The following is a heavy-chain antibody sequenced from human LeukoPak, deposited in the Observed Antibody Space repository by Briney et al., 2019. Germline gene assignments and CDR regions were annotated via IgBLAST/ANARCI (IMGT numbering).Heavy chain of an antibody. D-gene: IGHD6-19*01. CDR1: GGSFSGYY. Sequence: KPSETLSLTCAVYGGSFSGYYWSWIRQPPGKGLEWIGEINHSGSTNYNPSLKSRVAISVDTSKNQFSLKLTSVTAADTAVYYCARDLADSSGWYGDYWGQGTLVTVSP. CDR2: INHSGST. V-gene: IGHV4-34*01. CDR3: ARDLADSSGWYGDY. J-gene: IGHJ4*02.